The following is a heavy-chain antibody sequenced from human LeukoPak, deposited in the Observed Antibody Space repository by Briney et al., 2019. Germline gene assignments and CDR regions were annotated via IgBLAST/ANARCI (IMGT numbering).Heavy chain of an antibody. V-gene: IGHV3-64D*06. CDR1: GFTLSSYG. CDR2: ISSNGGST. CDR3: VKGYCSSISCSLIDY. D-gene: IGHD2-2*01. Sequence: PGGSLRLSCSASGFTLSSYGMHWVRQAPGKGLEYVSGISSNGGSTNYAGSVKGRFTISRDNSKNTLHLQMSSLRAEDTAVYYCVKGYCSSISCSLIDYGGQGTLVTVSS. J-gene: IGHJ4*02.